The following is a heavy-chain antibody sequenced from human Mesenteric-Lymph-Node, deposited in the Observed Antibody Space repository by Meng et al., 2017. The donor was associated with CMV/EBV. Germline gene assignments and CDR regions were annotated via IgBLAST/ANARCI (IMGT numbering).Heavy chain of an antibody. Sequence: GGSLRLSCAASGFTFSSYAMHWVRQAPGKGLEWVAVISYDGSNKYYADSVKGRFTISRDNSKNTLYLQMNSLRAEDTAVYYCARDSNVVVPAAFHDAFDIWGQGTMVTVSS. CDR3: ARDSNVVVPAAFHDAFDI. V-gene: IGHV3-30*04. J-gene: IGHJ3*02. CDR2: ISYDGSNK. CDR1: GFTFSSYA. D-gene: IGHD2-2*01.